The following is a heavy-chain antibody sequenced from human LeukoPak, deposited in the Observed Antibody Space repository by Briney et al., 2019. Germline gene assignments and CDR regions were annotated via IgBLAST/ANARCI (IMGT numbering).Heavy chain of an antibody. CDR2: INHSGST. V-gene: IGHV4-34*01. J-gene: IGHJ5*02. Sequence: SETLSLTCAVYGGSLNGYYWSWIRQSPGKGLEWIGEINHSGSTNYNPSLKSRVTISVDTSKNQFSLKLSSVTAADTAVYYRVYSSSWYTARVEHWGQGTLVTVSS. CDR1: GGSLNGYY. CDR3: VYSSSWYTARVEH. D-gene: IGHD6-13*01.